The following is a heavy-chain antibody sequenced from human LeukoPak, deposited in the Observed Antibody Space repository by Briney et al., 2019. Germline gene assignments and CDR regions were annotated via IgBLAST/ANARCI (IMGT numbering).Heavy chain of an antibody. D-gene: IGHD3-10*01. Sequence: SETLSLTCTVSSGSISSTSYYWGWIRQPPGMGREWIGSMYYSASTYYSPSLKSRVTISVDTSKSQFSLKLSSVTAADTAVYYCAREMRSPRGGFDYWDQGTLVTVSS. V-gene: IGHV4-39*07. CDR2: MYYSAST. CDR3: AREMRSPRGGFDY. CDR1: SGSISSTSYY. J-gene: IGHJ4*02.